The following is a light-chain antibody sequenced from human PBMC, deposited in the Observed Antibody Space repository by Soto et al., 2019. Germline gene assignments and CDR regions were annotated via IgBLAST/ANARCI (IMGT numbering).Light chain of an antibody. J-gene: IGKJ5*01. CDR1: QSVISDY. CDR3: HQRNQ. Sequence: EIVLTQPPGTLSLSPGERGTLSCRAGQSVISDYVAWYQQKPGQAPRLLIYGASSRATGIPDRFSGSGSGTDFTLTINRLEPEDFAVYYCHQRNQFGQGTRLEI. CDR2: GAS. V-gene: IGKV3-20*01.